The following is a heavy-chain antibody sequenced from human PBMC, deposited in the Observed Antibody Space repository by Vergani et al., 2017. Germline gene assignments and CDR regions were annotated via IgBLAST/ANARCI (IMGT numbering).Heavy chain of an antibody. V-gene: IGHV4-4*02. J-gene: IGHJ6*02. CDR1: GGSISSSNR. D-gene: IGHD3-10*01. CDR3: ARCTMVRGVEKNDYCCYGMDV. CDR2: IYHSGST. Sequence: QVQLQESGPGLVKPSGTLSLTCAVSGGSISSSNRWSWVRQPPGKGLEWIGEIYHSGSTNYNPSLKSRVTISVDKSKNQFSLKLSAVTAADAAVYYCARCTMVRGVEKNDYCCYGMDVWGQGTTVTVSS.